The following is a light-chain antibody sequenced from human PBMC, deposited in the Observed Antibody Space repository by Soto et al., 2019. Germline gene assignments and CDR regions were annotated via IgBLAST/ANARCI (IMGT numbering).Light chain of an antibody. J-gene: IGKJ1*01. Sequence: EIVMTQPPATLSVSPGERATLSCRASQSVSSNLAWYQQKPGRAPRLLIYGASTRATGIPDRFSGSGSGTDFTLTISRLEPEDFAVYYCQQYGSSEWTFGQGTKVDIK. CDR1: QSVSSN. V-gene: IGKV3-20*01. CDR2: GAS. CDR3: QQYGSSEWT.